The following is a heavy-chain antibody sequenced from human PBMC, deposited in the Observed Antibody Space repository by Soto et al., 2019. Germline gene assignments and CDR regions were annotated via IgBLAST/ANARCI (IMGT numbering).Heavy chain of an antibody. D-gene: IGHD3-3*01. V-gene: IGHV4-31*03. Sequence: SETLSLTCTVSGGSISSGGYYWSWIRQHPGKGLEWIGYVYYGGSTYYNPSLKSRVTISVDTSKNQFSLKLSSVTAADTAVYYCARSDNLWSGFDYWGQGTLVTVSS. J-gene: IGHJ4*02. CDR1: GGSISSGGYY. CDR2: VYYGGST. CDR3: ARSDNLWSGFDY.